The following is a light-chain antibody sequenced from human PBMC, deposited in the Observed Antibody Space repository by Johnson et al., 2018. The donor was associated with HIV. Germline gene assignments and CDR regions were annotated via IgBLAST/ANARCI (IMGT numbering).Light chain of an antibody. J-gene: IGLJ1*01. CDR1: SSNIGNNY. V-gene: IGLV1-51*02. Sequence: QSVLTQSPSVSAAPGQKVTISCSGSSSNIGNNYVSWYQQLPGTAPKLLIYENNKRPSGIPARFSGSKSGTSATLGITGIQTGDEADYYCGTWDSSLSAYVFGTGTKVTVL. CDR2: ENN. CDR3: GTWDSSLSAYV.